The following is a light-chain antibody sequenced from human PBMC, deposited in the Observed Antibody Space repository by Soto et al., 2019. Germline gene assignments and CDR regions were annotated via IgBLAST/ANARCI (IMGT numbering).Light chain of an antibody. CDR1: QSISSY. Sequence: IQMTQSPSSLSASVGDRVTITCRASQSISSYLNWYQQKPGKAPKLLIYAASSLQSGVPSRFSGSGSGTDLALTMSRRQNEDFATCYCQQSYSRVGAFGQGTK. CDR3: QQSYSRVGA. CDR2: AAS. V-gene: IGKV1-39*01. J-gene: IGKJ1*01.